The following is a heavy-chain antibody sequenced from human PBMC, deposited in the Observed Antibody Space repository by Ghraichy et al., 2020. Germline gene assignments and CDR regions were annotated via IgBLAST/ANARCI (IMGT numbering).Heavy chain of an antibody. J-gene: IGHJ4*02. CDR3: ARDLGGGGYFDY. Sequence: GGSLRLSCAASGFIFSGYWMSWVRQAPGKGPEWVANIKKDGSEKYYVDSVKGRFTISRDNAKNSLYLEMNSLRAEDTAVYYCARDLGGGGYFDYWGQGALVTVSS. D-gene: IGHD4-23*01. CDR1: GFIFSGYW. CDR2: IKKDGSEK. V-gene: IGHV3-7*01.